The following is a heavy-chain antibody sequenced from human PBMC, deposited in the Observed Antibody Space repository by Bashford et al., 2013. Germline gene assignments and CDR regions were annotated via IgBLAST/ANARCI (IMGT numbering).Heavy chain of an antibody. J-gene: IGHJ2*01. D-gene: IGHD2-2*02. CDR2: INHSGST. CDR1: GGSFSGYY. V-gene: IGHV4-34*01. Sequence: SETLSLTCAVYGGSFSGYYWSWIRQPPGKGLEWIGEINHSGSTNYNPSLKSRVTISVDTSKNQFSLKLSSVTAADTAVYYCARGYRNQHWYFDLVGPW. CDR3: ARGYRNQHWYFDL.